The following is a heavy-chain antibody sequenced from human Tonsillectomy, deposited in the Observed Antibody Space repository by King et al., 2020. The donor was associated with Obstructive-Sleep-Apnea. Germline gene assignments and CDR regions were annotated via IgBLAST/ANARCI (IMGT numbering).Heavy chain of an antibody. CDR1: GFSLSTSGMC. V-gene: IGHV2-70*04. J-gene: IGHJ4*02. D-gene: IGHD6-13*01. Sequence: TLKESGPALVKPTQTLTLTCTFSGFSLSTSGMCVSWIRQPPGKALEWLARIDWDDDKFYSTSLKTRLTISKATPKTQVALTITNMDPVDTATYYCARVRGLGGQQPLDYWGQGTLVTVSS. CDR2: IDWDDDK. CDR3: ARVRGLGGQQPLDY.